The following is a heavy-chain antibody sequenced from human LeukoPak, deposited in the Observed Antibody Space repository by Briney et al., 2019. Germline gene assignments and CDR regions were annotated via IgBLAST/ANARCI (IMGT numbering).Heavy chain of an antibody. J-gene: IGHJ4*02. CDR2: INPNSGGT. Sequence: ASVKVSCKASGYTFTGYYMHWVRQAPGQGLEWMGWINPNSGGTNYAQKFQGRVTMTRDTSISTAYMELSSLRSEDTAVYYCARGKRAPGIAAAVRYYFDYWGQGTLVTVSS. V-gene: IGHV1-2*02. CDR3: ARGKRAPGIAAAVRYYFDY. CDR1: GYTFTGYY. D-gene: IGHD6-13*01.